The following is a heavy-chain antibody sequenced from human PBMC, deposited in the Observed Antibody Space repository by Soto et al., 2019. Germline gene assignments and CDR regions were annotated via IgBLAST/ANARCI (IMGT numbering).Heavy chain of an antibody. CDR1: GFTFSSYA. D-gene: IGHD1-26*01. Sequence: GGSLRLSCAASGFTFSSYAMHWVRQAPGKGLEWVAVISYDGSNKYYADSVKGRFTISRDNSKNTLYLQMNSLRAEDTAVYYCARVPDLLIVGATTAFDYWGQGTLVTVSS. J-gene: IGHJ4*02. CDR2: ISYDGSNK. V-gene: IGHV3-30-3*01. CDR3: ARVPDLLIVGATTAFDY.